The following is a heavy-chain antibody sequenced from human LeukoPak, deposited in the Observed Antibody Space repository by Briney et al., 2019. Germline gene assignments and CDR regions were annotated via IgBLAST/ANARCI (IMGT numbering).Heavy chain of an antibody. Sequence: PSQTLSLTCTVSGASISSGDYYWSCIRQPPGKGLEWIGYIYYSGNTDYKPSLKSRVTMSVDTCKIQFPRKLSSVTAADTAVYYCARGRADLDYWGQGTLVTVSS. V-gene: IGHV4-30-4*01. CDR2: IYYSGNT. CDR3: ARGRADLDY. J-gene: IGHJ4*02. CDR1: GASISSGDYY.